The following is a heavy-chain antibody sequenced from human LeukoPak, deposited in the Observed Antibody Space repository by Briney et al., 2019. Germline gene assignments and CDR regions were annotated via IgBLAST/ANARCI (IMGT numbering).Heavy chain of an antibody. CDR3: AKWDTYYDSSGYYFY. V-gene: IGHV3-30*02. CDR1: GFTFSNYG. Sequence: GGSLRLSCAASGFTFSNYGMHWVRQAPGKGLEWVAFIRYDGNNKYYADSVKGRFTISRDNSKNTLYLQMNSLRAEDTAVYYCAKWDTYYDSSGYYFYWGQGTLVTVSS. J-gene: IGHJ4*02. D-gene: IGHD3-22*01. CDR2: IRYDGNNK.